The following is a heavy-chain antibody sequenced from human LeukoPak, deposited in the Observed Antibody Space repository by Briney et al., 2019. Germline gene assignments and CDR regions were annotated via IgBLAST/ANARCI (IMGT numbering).Heavy chain of an antibody. CDR2: ISYDGSNK. V-gene: IGHV3-30*04. Sequence: GGSLRLSCAASGFTFSSYAMHWVRQAPGKGLEWVAVISYDGSNKYYADSVKGRFTISRDNSKNTLYLQMDSLRAEDTAVYYCARIGASSWYEDYWGQGTLVTVSS. CDR3: ARIGASSWYEDY. D-gene: IGHD6-13*01. CDR1: GFTFSSYA. J-gene: IGHJ4*02.